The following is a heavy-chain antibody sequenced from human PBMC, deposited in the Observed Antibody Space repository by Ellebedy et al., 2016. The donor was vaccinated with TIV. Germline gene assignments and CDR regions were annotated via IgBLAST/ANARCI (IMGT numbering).Heavy chain of an antibody. CDR3: AREVPSIVGATYNWFDP. Sequence: SLKISCAASRFTFDDYAMHWVRQAPGKGLEWVSGISWNSGSIGYADSVKGRFTISRDNAKNSLYLQMNRLRAEDTALYYCAREVPSIVGATYNWFDPWGQGTLVTVSS. D-gene: IGHD1-26*01. CDR2: ISWNSGSI. V-gene: IGHV3-9*01. J-gene: IGHJ5*02. CDR1: RFTFDDYA.